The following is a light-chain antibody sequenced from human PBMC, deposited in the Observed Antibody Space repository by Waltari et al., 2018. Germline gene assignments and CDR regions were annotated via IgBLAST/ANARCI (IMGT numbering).Light chain of an antibody. Sequence: IQMTQSPSTLSASVGDRVTITCRASQSISTWLAWYHQRPGEAPNLLIYKASSLEGGVPSRFSGSGSGTEFTLTISSLQPDDFATYYCHQYHIYPGTFGQGTKVEIK. J-gene: IGKJ1*01. V-gene: IGKV1-5*03. CDR2: KAS. CDR3: HQYHIYPGT. CDR1: QSISTW.